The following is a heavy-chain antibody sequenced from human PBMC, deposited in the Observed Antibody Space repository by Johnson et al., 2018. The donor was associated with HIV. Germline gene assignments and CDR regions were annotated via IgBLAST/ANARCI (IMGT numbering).Heavy chain of an antibody. V-gene: IGHV3-20*04. D-gene: IGHD3-22*01. Sequence: EKLVESGGGVVQPGGSLRLSCAASGFTFSTYAMHWVRQAPGKGLEWVSGIDWNGGRQGYVDSVKGRFTISRDNAKNSLYMEMNSLRAEDTALYYCARQHNYDSSGQGGGLDIWGQGTMVTVSS. CDR1: GFTFSTYA. CDR3: ARQHNYDSSGQGGGLDI. CDR2: IDWNGGRQ. J-gene: IGHJ3*02.